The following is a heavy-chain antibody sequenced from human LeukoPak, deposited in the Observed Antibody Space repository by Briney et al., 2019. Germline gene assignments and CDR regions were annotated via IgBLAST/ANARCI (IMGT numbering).Heavy chain of an antibody. Sequence: SETLSLTCTVSGGSISSYYWSWIRQPPGRGLEWIGYIYYSGSTNYNPSLKSRVTISVDTSKNQFSLKLSSVTAADTAVYYCARGLVVGATRGGDYWGQGTLVTVSS. CDR3: ARGLVVGATRGGDY. CDR1: GGSISSYY. CDR2: IYYSGST. J-gene: IGHJ4*02. V-gene: IGHV4-59*01. D-gene: IGHD1-26*01.